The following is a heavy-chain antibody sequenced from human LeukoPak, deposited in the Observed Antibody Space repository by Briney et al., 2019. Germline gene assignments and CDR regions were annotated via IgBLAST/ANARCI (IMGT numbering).Heavy chain of an antibody. J-gene: IGHJ4*02. D-gene: IGHD6-13*01. V-gene: IGHV4-39*07. CDR3: ASIAAAGLSDFDY. CDR2: IHHSGST. CDR1: GDSISTVNYY. Sequence: PSETLSLTCTVSGDSISTVNYYWDWIRQPPGKGLEWIGSIHHSGSTNYNPSLKSRVTISVDTSKNQFSLKLSSVTAADTAVYYCASIAAAGLSDFDYWGQGTLVTVSS.